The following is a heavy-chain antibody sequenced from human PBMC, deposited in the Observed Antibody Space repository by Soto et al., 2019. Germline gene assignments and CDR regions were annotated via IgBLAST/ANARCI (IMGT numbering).Heavy chain of an antibody. CDR1: EFTFSTNA. Sequence: EVQLLESGGGLVQPGGSLGLSCAASEFTFSTNALTWVRQAQGRGLEWVSAISGSGDTTYYADSVKGRFTISRDTSKNTLFLQMNSLRAEDTALYYCAKSYSSNWYDYFDYWGQGTLVTVSS. CDR3: AKSYSSNWYDYFDY. CDR2: ISGSGDTT. J-gene: IGHJ4*02. D-gene: IGHD6-13*01. V-gene: IGHV3-23*01.